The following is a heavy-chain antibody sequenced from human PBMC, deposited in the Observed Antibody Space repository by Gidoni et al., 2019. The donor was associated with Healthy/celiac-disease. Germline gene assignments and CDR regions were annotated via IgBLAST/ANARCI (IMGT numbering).Heavy chain of an antibody. CDR2: IYDSGST. D-gene: IGHD1-26*01. CDR3: ARSVGALPRGWFDP. V-gene: IGHV4-59*01. CDR1: GGSISSDY. J-gene: IGHJ5*02. Sequence: QVPLPESGPGLVQPSETLSLTCTVPGGSISSDYWSWIRQPPGRGLEWIGYIYDSGSTNYNPSLKSRVTISVDTSKNQFSLKLSSVTAADTAVYYCARSVGALPRGWFDPWGQGTLVTVSA.